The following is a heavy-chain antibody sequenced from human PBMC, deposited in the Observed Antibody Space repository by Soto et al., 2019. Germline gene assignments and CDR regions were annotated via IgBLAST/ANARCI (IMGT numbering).Heavy chain of an antibody. Sequence: PSETLSLTCAVYGGSFSGFYWSWIRQPPGKGLEWIGEINHSGSTNYNPSLKSRVTISVDTSKNQFSLKLSSVTAADTAVYYCARGGKYYYYYYGMDVWGQGTTVTVSS. CDR2: INHSGST. CDR3: ARGGKYYYYYYGMDV. CDR1: GGSFSGFY. V-gene: IGHV4-34*01. J-gene: IGHJ6*02.